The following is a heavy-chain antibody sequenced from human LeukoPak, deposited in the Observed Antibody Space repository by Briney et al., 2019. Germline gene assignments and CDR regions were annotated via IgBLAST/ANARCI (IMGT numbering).Heavy chain of an antibody. J-gene: IGHJ4*02. CDR2: IYPGDSDT. CDR1: GYSFTSYW. V-gene: IGHV5-51*01. D-gene: IGHD6-13*01. CDR3: ARLDSSSLGPLNYFDY. Sequence: GASLKISCKGSGYSFTSYWIGWVRQMPGKGLEWMGIIYPGDSDTRYSPSFQGQVTISADKSISTAYLQWSSLKASDTAMYYCARLDSSSLGPLNYFDYWGQGTLVTVSS.